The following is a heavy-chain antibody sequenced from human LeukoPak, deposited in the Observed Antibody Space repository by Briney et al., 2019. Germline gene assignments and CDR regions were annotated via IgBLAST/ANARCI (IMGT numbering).Heavy chain of an antibody. V-gene: IGHV3-23*01. D-gene: IGHD3-9*01. CDR3: AKWGDYDVLTGYYDSDY. CDR1: GFTFSNYA. Sequence: GASLRLSCAASGFTFSNYAMSWVRQAPGKGLEWVSAVSGRDTSTYYTDSVKGRFTISRDNSKNTLYLQMNSLSAEDTAIYYCAKWGDYDVLTGYYDSDYWGQGTLVTDSS. J-gene: IGHJ4*02. CDR2: VSGRDTST.